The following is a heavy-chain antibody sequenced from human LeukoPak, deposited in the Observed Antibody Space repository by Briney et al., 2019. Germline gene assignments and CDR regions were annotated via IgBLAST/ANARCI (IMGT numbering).Heavy chain of an antibody. CDR3: AKDPSSNYYLEYLQH. D-gene: IGHD3-22*01. CDR2: ISGRGDNT. J-gene: IGHJ1*01. V-gene: IGHV3-23*01. CDR1: GFTFTNYA. Sequence: GGSLRPSCAGSGFTFTNYAMTWVRQAPGKGLEWVSAISGRGDNTFYAESVKGRFTVSRDNSKSTLYLQMESLRADDTAVYCCAKDPSSNYYLEYLQHWGQGTRVTVSS.